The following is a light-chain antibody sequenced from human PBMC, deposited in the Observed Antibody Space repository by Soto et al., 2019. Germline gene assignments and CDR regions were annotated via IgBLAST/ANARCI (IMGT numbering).Light chain of an antibody. CDR1: QSVTNNY. CDR3: QQTAHSPLT. J-gene: IGKJ1*01. CDR2: DAS. V-gene: IGKV3-20*01. Sequence: VVTQSPGTLSLSPGERATLSCRASQSVTNNYVAWYQQKPGQAPRLLIHDASSRATGIPDRFSGGGSGTDFTLTISRLEPEDFAVYFCQQTAHSPLTFGQGTKV.